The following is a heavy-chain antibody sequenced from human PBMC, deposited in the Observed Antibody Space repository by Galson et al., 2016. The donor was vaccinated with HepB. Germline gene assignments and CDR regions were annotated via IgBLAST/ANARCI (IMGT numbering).Heavy chain of an antibody. V-gene: IGHV3-30-3*01. CDR3: AKAVGGSSVSLPDC. CDR1: GFTFSSYA. Sequence: SLRLSCAASGFTFSSYAMHWVRQAPGKGLEWVAVISYDGNNKYFAGSVKGRFTISRENSYNTLYLQMKSLRPDDTAVYYWAKAVGGSSVSLPDCWGQGALVTVSP. CDR2: ISYDGNNK. J-gene: IGHJ4*02. D-gene: IGHD1-26*01.